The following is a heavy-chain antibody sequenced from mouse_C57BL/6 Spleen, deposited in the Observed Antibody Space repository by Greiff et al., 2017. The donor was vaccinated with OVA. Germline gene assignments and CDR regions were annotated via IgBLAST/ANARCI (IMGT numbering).Heavy chain of an antibody. Sequence: QVQLKQPGAELVKPGASVKMSCKASGYTFTSYWITWVKQRPGQGLEWIGDIYPGSGSTNYNEKFKSKATLTVDTSSSTAYMQLSSLTSEDSAVYYCARNPYYGSSLYYFDYWGQGTTLTVSS. V-gene: IGHV1-55*01. CDR1: GYTFTSYW. CDR3: ARNPYYGSSLYYFDY. J-gene: IGHJ2*01. CDR2: IYPGSGST. D-gene: IGHD1-1*01.